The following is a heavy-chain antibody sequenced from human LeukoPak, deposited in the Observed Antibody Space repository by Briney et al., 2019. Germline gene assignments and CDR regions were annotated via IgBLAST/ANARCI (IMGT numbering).Heavy chain of an antibody. CDR3: ARGHSHYYYGMDV. CDR1: GGSISSGGYY. V-gene: IGHV4-61*02. D-gene: IGHD6-13*01. CDR2: IYTSGST. Sequence: SETLSLTCTVSGGSISSGGYYWSWIRQPAGKGLEWIGRIYTSGSTNYNPSLKSRVTMSVDTSKNQFSLKLSSVTAADTAVYYCARGHSHYYYGMDVWGQGTTVTVSS. J-gene: IGHJ6*02.